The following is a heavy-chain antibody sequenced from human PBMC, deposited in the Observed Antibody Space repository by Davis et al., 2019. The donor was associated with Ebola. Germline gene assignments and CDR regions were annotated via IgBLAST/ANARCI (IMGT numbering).Heavy chain of an antibody. CDR1: GFTFSSDA. J-gene: IGHJ5*02. Sequence: PGGSLRLSCAASGFTFSSDAMSWVRQAPGKGLEWGSVISATGGNTYYADSVKGRFTISRDNSKNTLYMEMNSLRAEDTALYYCAKSAGTPGWFGPWGQGTLVTVSS. D-gene: IGHD1-1*01. V-gene: IGHV3-23*01. CDR2: ISATGGNT. CDR3: AKSAGTPGWFGP.